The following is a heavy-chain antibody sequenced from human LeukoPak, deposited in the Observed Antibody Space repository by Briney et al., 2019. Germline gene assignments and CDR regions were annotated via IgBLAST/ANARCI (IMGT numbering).Heavy chain of an antibody. CDR3: AKGTQLWFQTTDY. D-gene: IGHD5-18*01. CDR1: GFTFSSYA. J-gene: IGHJ4*02. CDR2: ISGSGGST. V-gene: IGHV3-23*01. Sequence: GGSLRLSCAASGFTFSSYAMSWVRQAPGKGLEWVSAISGSGGSTYYADSVKGRFTISRDNSKNTLYLQMNSLRPEDTAVYYCAKGTQLWFQTTDYWGQGTLVTVSS.